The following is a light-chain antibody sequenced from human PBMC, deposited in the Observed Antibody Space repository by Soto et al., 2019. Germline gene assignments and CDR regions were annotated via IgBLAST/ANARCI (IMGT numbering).Light chain of an antibody. CDR3: QQSYSTPLVT. V-gene: IGKV1-39*01. J-gene: IGKJ5*01. CDR2: AAS. Sequence: DIQMTQSPSSLSASVGDRVTITCRASQSISNYLNWYQQKPGKVPKLLIYAASSLQSGVPSRFSGSGYRTDVTLTISSLQPEDFASYYCQQSYSTPLVTFGQGTRLEIK. CDR1: QSISNY.